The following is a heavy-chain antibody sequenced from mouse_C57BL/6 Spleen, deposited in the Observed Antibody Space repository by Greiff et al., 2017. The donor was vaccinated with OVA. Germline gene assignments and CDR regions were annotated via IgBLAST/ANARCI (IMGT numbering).Heavy chain of an antibody. V-gene: IGHV3-6*01. CDR2: ISYDGCN. CDR1: GYSITSGYY. J-gene: IGHJ4*01. D-gene: IGHD1-1*01. Sequence: EVKLMESGPGLVKPSQSLSLTCSVTGYSITSGYYWNWIRQFPGNKLEWMGYISYDGCNNYNPSLKNRISITRDTSTNQFFLKLKSVTTEDTATYYCARDHYGTAMDYWGQGTSVTVSS. CDR3: ARDHYGTAMDY.